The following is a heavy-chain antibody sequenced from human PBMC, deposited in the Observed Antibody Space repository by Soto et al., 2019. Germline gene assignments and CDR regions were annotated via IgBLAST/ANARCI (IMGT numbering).Heavy chain of an antibody. D-gene: IGHD1-26*01. Sequence: QVQLVESGGGVVQPGRSLRLSCAASGFTFSSYGMHWVRQAPGKGLEWVAVIWYDGSNKYYADSVKGRFTISRDNSKNTLYLQMNGLRDEDTGVYYCARDLTGVGAWTHYYFGMDVWGQGTTVTVSS. V-gene: IGHV3-33*01. CDR2: IWYDGSNK. J-gene: IGHJ6*02. CDR3: ARDLTGVGAWTHYYFGMDV. CDR1: GFTFSSYG.